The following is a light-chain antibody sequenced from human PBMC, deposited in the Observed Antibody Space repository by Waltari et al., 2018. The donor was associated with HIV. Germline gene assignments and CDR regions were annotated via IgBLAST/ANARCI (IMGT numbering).Light chain of an antibody. CDR1: QSVRSY. Sequence: EIVLTQSPATLSLSPGERATLSCWASQSVRSYLAGYQQRPDQAPRLLIYDTSNRATVIPARFSGSEYGTDFTLTIISLEPEDFAVYYCQQRSSWPLTLGQGTNVEFK. J-gene: IGKJ1*01. CDR3: QQRSSWPLT. V-gene: IGKV3-11*01. CDR2: DTS.